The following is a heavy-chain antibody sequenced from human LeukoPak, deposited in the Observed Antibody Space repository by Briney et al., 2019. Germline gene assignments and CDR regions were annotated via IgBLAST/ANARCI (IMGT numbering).Heavy chain of an antibody. CDR2: IQYSGIN. J-gene: IGHJ4*02. V-gene: IGHV4-61*01. CDR1: GDSVSGISFC. D-gene: IGHD3-22*01. CDR3: ARYYDRSSYLSTPHFVY. Sequence: SETLSLTCTVSGDSVSGISFCWSWIRQPPGKGLQYIGYIQYSGINNYNPSLKSRVTISVDTSKNPFSLKLSSVTAADTAVYYCARYYDRSSYLSTPHFVYRGQGTLVTVSS.